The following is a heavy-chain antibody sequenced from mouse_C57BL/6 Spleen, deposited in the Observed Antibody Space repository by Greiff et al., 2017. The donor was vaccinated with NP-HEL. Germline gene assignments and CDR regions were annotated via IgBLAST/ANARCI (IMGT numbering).Heavy chain of an antibody. CDR3: ARHGYDYDGVFAY. Sequence: QVQLQQPGAELVRPGSSVKLSCKASGYTFTSYWKDWVKQRPGQGLEWIGNIYPSDSETHYNQKFKDKATLTVDKSSSTAYMQLSSLTSEDSAVYYCARHGYDYDGVFAYWGQGTLVTVSA. CDR2: IYPSDSET. D-gene: IGHD2-4*01. CDR1: GYTFTSYW. J-gene: IGHJ3*01. V-gene: IGHV1-61*01.